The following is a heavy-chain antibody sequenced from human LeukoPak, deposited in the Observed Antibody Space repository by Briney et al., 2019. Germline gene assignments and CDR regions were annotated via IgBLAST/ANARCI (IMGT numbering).Heavy chain of an antibody. CDR2: ISGSGGST. J-gene: IGHJ3*01. CDR3: AKRGGYCTRTNCYRVAFDF. CDR1: GFTFSSYA. D-gene: IGHD2-2*01. Sequence: PGGSLRLPCAASGFTFSSYAMSWVRQAPGKGLEWVSAISGSGGSTYYADSVKGRFTFSRDNSKNTLFLQMNSLRAEDTAVYYCAKRGGYCTRTNCYRVAFDFWGQGTMVTVSS. V-gene: IGHV3-23*01.